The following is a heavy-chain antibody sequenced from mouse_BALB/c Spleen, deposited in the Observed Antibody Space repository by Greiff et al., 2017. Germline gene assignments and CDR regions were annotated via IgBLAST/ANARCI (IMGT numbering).Heavy chain of an antibody. J-gene: IGHJ3*01. D-gene: IGHD1-2*01. V-gene: IGHV3-6*02. Sequence: EVKLMESGPGLVKPSQSLSLTCSVTGYSITSGYYWNWIRQFPGNKLEWMGYISYDGSNNYNPSLKNRISITRDTSKNQFFLKLNSVTTEDTATYYCARDLLRLRAWFAYWGQGTLVTVSA. CDR2: ISYDGSN. CDR1: GYSITSGYY. CDR3: ARDLLRLRAWFAY.